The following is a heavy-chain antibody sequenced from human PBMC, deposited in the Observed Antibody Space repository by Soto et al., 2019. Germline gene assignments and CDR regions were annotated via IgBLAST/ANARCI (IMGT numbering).Heavy chain of an antibody. CDR2: IKQDGSEK. Sequence: GGSLRLCCAASGFTFSSYWMSWVRQAPGKGLEWVANIKQDGSEKYYVDSVKGRFTISRDNAKNSLYLQMNSLRAEDTAVYYCARSPLTGYYYYYYYGMDVWGQGTTVTVSS. D-gene: IGHD3-9*01. J-gene: IGHJ6*02. V-gene: IGHV3-7*01. CDR3: ARSPLTGYYYYYYYGMDV. CDR1: GFTFSSYW.